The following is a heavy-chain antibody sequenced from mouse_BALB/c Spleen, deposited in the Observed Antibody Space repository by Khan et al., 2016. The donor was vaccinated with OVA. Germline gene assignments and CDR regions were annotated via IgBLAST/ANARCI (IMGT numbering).Heavy chain of an antibody. J-gene: IGHJ2*01. D-gene: IGHD6-1*01. CDR3: AREEALYYFDY. CDR2: IYPGTDNT. CDR1: GYIFTSYW. V-gene: IGHV1-76*01. Sequence: QVQLKQSGAELVRPWASVKLSCTTSGYIFTSYWIPWVQQSPGQGLAWIARIYPGTDNTYYTEKFKDKATLTADKSSSTAYMQLSSLKSEDSAVYFCAREEALYYFDYWGQGTTLTVSS.